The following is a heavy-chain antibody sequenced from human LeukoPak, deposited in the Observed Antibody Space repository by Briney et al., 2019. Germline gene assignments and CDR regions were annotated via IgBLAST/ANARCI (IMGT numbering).Heavy chain of an antibody. V-gene: IGHV4-30-4*02. CDR2: IYYSGST. CDR3: AREVGATNFDY. J-gene: IGHJ4*02. D-gene: IGHD1-26*01. Sequence: PSETLSLTCTVSGGSISSGDYYWSWIRQPPGKGLEWIGYIYYSGSTYYNPSLKSRVTISVDTSKNQFSLKLSSVTAADTAVYYCAREVGATNFDYWGQGTLVTVSS. CDR1: GGSISSGDYY.